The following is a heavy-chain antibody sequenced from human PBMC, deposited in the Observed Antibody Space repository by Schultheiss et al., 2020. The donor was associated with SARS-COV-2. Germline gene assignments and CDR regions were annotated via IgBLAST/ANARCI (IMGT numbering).Heavy chain of an antibody. Sequence: QTLSLTCAVYGGSFSGYYWSWIRQPPGKALEWLARIDWDDDKYYSTSLKTRLTISKDTSKNQVVLTMTNMDPVDTATYYCARGAAAGDAFDIWGQGTMVTVSS. D-gene: IGHD6-13*01. CDR2: IDWDDDK. CDR1: GGSFSGYY. V-gene: IGHV2-70*11. CDR3: ARGAAAGDAFDI. J-gene: IGHJ3*02.